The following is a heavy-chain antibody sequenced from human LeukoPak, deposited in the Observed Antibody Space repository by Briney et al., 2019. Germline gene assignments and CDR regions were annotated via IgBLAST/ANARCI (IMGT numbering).Heavy chain of an antibody. CDR2: INPSGGST. CDR3: ARVQFGVVDNDAFDI. Sequence: ASVKVSCKASGYSFTGYYIHWVRQAPGQGLEWMGIINPSGGSTSYAQKFQGRVTMTRDMSTSTVYMELSSLRSEDTAVYYCARVQFGVVDNDAFDIWGQGTMVTVSS. CDR1: GYSFTGYY. D-gene: IGHD3-3*01. J-gene: IGHJ3*02. V-gene: IGHV1-46*01.